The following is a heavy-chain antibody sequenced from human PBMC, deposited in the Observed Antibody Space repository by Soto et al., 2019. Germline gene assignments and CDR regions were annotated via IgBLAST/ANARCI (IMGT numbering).Heavy chain of an antibody. CDR3: ARFHRIAVAGRPNWFDP. CDR1: GGSVSSGSYY. Sequence: SETLSLTCTVSGGSVSSGSYYWSWIRQPPGKGLEWIGYIYYSGSTNYNPSLKSRVTISVDTSKNQFSLKLSSVTAADTAVYYCARFHRIAVAGRPNWFDPRGQGTLVTVSS. J-gene: IGHJ5*02. D-gene: IGHD6-19*01. CDR2: IYYSGST. V-gene: IGHV4-61*01.